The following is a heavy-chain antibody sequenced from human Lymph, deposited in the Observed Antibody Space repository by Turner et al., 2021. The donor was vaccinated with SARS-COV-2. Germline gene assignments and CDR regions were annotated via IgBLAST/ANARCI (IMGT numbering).Heavy chain of an antibody. CDR3: ARSEFCTSTSCYRGYYYYRMDV. CDR2: IYPGDSDT. D-gene: IGHD2-2*02. J-gene: IGHJ6*02. Sequence: EVQLVQSGAEVKKPGESLKISCRGSGYSFTSYWIGWVRQMPGKGLEWMGIIYPGDSDTRYSPSCQGQVTISADKSISTAYLQWSSLKASDTAMYYCARSEFCTSTSCYRGYYYYRMDVWGQGTTVTVSS. V-gene: IGHV5-51*03. CDR1: GYSFTSYW.